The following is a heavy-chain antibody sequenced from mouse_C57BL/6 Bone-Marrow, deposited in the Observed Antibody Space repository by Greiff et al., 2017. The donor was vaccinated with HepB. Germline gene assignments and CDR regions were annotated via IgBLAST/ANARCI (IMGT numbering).Heavy chain of an antibody. Sequence: VQLQESGAELARPGASVKMSCKASGYTFTSYTMHWVKQRPGQGLEWIGYINPSSGYTKYNQKFKDKATLTADKSSSTAYMQLSSLTSEDSAVYYCAREYYGLWYFDVWGTGTTVTVSS. CDR2: INPSSGYT. V-gene: IGHV1-4*01. CDR3: AREYYGLWYFDV. D-gene: IGHD1-2*01. CDR1: GYTFTSYT. J-gene: IGHJ1*03.